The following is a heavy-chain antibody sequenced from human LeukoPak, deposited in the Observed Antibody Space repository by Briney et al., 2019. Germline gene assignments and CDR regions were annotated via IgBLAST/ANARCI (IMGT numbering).Heavy chain of an antibody. D-gene: IGHD3-22*01. CDR2: IYPGDSDT. Sequence: GKSLKISCKGSGYSFTSYWIGWVRQIPGKGLEWMGIIYPGDSDTRYSPSFQGQVTISVDKSISTAYLQWSSLKASDTAMYYCARLYYFDSHPGGLDYWGQGTLVTVSS. CDR1: GYSFTSYW. J-gene: IGHJ4*02. CDR3: ARLYYFDSHPGGLDY. V-gene: IGHV5-51*01.